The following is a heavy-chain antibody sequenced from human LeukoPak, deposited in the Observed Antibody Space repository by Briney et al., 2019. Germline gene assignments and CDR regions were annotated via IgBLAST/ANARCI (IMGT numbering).Heavy chain of an antibody. CDR1: GYSFTSYW. J-gene: IGHJ3*02. Sequence: GESLKISCKGSGYSFTSYWIGWVRQMPGKGLEWMGIIYPGDSDTRYSPSFQGQVTISADKSISTAYLQWSSLKASDTAMYYCARPDYYDSSGYLKGDAFDIWGQGTMVTVSS. CDR2: IYPGDSDT. V-gene: IGHV5-51*01. CDR3: ARPDYYDSSGYLKGDAFDI. D-gene: IGHD3-22*01.